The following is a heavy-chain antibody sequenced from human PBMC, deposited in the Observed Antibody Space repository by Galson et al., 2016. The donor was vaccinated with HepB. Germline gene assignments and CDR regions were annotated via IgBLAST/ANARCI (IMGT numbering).Heavy chain of an antibody. CDR1: GYRFTNHW. V-gene: IGHV5-51*01. CDR3: AREREGAAGYYYYGMDV. CDR2: IYPGDSDT. Sequence: QSGAEVKKPGESLKISCKGSGYRFTNHWIGWVRQMPGKGLEWMGIIYPGDSDTRYSPSFQGQVTISADKSISTAYLQWSSLKASDTAMYYCAREREGAAGYYYYGMDVWGQGTPVTVSS. D-gene: IGHD1-26*01. J-gene: IGHJ6*02.